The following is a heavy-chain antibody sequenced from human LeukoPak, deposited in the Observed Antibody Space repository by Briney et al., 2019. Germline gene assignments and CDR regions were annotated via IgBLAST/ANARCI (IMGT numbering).Heavy chain of an antibody. J-gene: IGHJ5*02. CDR3: ARQCGYDYCTNWFDP. V-gene: IGHV3-48*03. D-gene: IGHD5-18*01. Sequence: SSSCTTTYYADSVKRRFTISRDNAKNSLYLQMNSLRAEDTAVYYCARQCGYDYCTNWFDPWGQGTLVTVSS. CDR2: SSSCTTT.